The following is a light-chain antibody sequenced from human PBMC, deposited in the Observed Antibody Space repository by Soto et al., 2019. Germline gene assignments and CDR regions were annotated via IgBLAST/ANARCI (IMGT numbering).Light chain of an antibody. CDR2: DVS. CDR1: SSDVGGYNY. Sequence: QSVLTQPASVSGSPGQSITISCTGTSSDVGGYNYVSWYQQHPGKAPKLMIYDVSNRPSGVSYRFSGSKSGNTASLTISGLQAEDEADYYCSSYTSSSIPYVFGTGTKVTVL. J-gene: IGLJ1*01. V-gene: IGLV2-14*01. CDR3: SSYTSSSIPYV.